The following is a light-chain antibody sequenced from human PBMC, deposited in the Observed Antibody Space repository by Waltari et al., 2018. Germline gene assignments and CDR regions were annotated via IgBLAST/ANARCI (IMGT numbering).Light chain of an antibody. CDR1: SSVVGSYNL. J-gene: IGLJ2*01. CDR3: CSYAGSSTVV. CDR2: EVR. Sequence: QSALTQPASVSGSPGQSITISCTGTSSVVGSYNLVSWYQQHPGKAPKLMIYEVRKRPSGVSNRFSGSKSGNTASLTISGLQAEDEADYYCCSYAGSSTVVFGGGTKLTVL. V-gene: IGLV2-23*02.